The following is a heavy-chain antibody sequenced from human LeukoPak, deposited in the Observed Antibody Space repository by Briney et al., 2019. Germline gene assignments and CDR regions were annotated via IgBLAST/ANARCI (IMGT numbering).Heavy chain of an antibody. Sequence: PSETLSLTCTVSGGSISSYYWSWIRQPAGKGLEWIGRIYTSGSTNYNPSLKSRVTMSVDTSKNQFSLKLSSVTAADTAVYYCARWTVKQYYYDSSGYPYAFDIWGQGTMVTVSS. CDR1: GGSISSYY. J-gene: IGHJ3*02. CDR2: IYTSGST. D-gene: IGHD3-22*01. V-gene: IGHV4-4*07. CDR3: ARWTVKQYYYDSSGYPYAFDI.